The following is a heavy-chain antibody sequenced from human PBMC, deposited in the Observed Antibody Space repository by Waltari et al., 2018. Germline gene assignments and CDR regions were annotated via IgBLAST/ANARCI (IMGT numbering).Heavy chain of an antibody. CDR3: ARAPITVGAFDI. Sequence: QVTLKESGPALVKPTQPLTLTCTFSGFSLITTGMRVGRIRQPPGKALEWLARIDWDDGKFYSTSLKTRLSISKDTSKNQVVLTMTKLDFVDTATYYCARAPITVGAFDIWGQGTMVTVSS. D-gene: IGHD3-10*01. CDR2: IDWDDGK. J-gene: IGHJ3*02. V-gene: IGHV2-70*04. CDR1: GFSLITTGMR.